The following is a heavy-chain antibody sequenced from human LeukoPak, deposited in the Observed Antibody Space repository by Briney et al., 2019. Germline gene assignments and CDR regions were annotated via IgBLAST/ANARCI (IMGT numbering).Heavy chain of an antibody. Sequence: ASVKVSCKASGYTFTGYYMHWVRQAPGQGLEWMGRINPNSGGTNYAQKFQVRVTMTRDTSISTAYMELSRLRSDDTAVYYCARGVRASGSSAVLFDYWGQGTLVTVSS. D-gene: IGHD6-6*01. V-gene: IGHV1-2*06. CDR2: INPNSGGT. CDR1: GYTFTGYY. J-gene: IGHJ4*02. CDR3: ARGVRASGSSAVLFDY.